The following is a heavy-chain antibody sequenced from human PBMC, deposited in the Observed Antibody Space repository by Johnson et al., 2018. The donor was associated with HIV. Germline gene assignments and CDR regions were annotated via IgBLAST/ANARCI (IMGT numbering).Heavy chain of an antibody. D-gene: IGHD2-15*01. V-gene: IGHV3-30*04. CDR3: ASILVVAAQEADAFDI. CDR2: ISYDGSNK. CDR1: GFTLSSYA. Sequence: QVQLVESGGGVVQPGRSLRLSCAASGFTLSSYAMHWVRQAPGKGLEWVAVISYDGSNKYYADSVKCRFTISRDNSKNTLYLQMNSLRAEDTAVYYCASILVVAAQEADAFDIWGQGTMVTVSS. J-gene: IGHJ3*02.